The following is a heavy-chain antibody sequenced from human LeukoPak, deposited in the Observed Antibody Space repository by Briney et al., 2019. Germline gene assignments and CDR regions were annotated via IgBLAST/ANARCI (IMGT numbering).Heavy chain of an antibody. Sequence: SGGSLRLSCAASGFTFSSYGMHWVRQAPGKGLEWVAFIRYDGSNKYYADSVKGRFTISRDNSKNTLYLQMNSLRAEDTAVYYCARGGYQPLLYQYWFDPWGQGTLVTVSS. CDR3: ARGGYQPLLYQYWFDP. J-gene: IGHJ5*02. V-gene: IGHV3-30*02. CDR2: IRYDGSNK. CDR1: GFTFSSYG. D-gene: IGHD2-2*02.